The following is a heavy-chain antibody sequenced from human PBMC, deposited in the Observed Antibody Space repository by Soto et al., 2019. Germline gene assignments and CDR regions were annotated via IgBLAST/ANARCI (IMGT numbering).Heavy chain of an antibody. V-gene: IGHV5-51*01. D-gene: IGHD2-2*01. J-gene: IGHJ5*02. Sequence: PGASLKISCKGSGYSFTSYRIGWVRQMPGKGLEWMGIIYPGDSDTRYSPSFQGQVTISADKSISTAYLQWSSLKASDTAMYYCARIQRDIVLVPAAPGFWFDPWGQGTLVTVSS. CDR3: ARIQRDIVLVPAAPGFWFDP. CDR2: IYPGDSDT. CDR1: GYSFTSYR.